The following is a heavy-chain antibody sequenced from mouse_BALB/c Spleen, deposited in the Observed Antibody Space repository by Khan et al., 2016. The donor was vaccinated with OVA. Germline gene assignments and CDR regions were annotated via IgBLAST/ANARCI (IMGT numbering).Heavy chain of an antibody. CDR1: GYSITSDYA. CDR2: ISYSGST. V-gene: IGHV3-2*02. J-gene: IGHJ4*01. D-gene: IGHD4-1*01. Sequence: EVQLQESGPGLVKPSQSLSLTCTVTGYSITSDYAWNWIRQSPGNKLEWMGYISYSGSTTYNPSLKSRISITRDTSKDQFFLQLNSVTSEDSAAYYCASELGRYYALDYWGQGTSVTVSS. CDR3: ASELGRYYALDY.